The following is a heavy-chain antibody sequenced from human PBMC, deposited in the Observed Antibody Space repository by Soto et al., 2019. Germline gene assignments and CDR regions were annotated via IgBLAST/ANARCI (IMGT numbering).Heavy chain of an antibody. Sequence: SVKVSCKASGGTFSSYAISWVRQAPGQGLEWMGGIIPIFGTANYAQKFQGRVTITADESTSTAYMELSSLRSDDTAVYYCARDSNGAEQHGRKYYYDSSGSASPYYYGMDVWGQGTTVTVSS. CDR1: GGTFSSYA. V-gene: IGHV1-69*13. CDR2: IIPIFGTA. CDR3: ARDSNGAEQHGRKYYYDSSGSASPYYYGMDV. J-gene: IGHJ6*02. D-gene: IGHD3-22*01.